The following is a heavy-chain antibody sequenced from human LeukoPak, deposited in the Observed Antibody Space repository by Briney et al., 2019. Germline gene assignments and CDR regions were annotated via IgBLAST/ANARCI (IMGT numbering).Heavy chain of an antibody. CDR1: GGSFSGYY. Sequence: SETLSLTCAVYGGSFSGYYWSWIRQPPGKGLEWIGEINHSGSTNYNLSLKSRVTISVDTSKNQFSLKLSSVTAADTAVYYCARGLRYCSSTSCLAWFDPWGQGTLVTVSS. J-gene: IGHJ5*02. CDR3: ARGLRYCSSTSCLAWFDP. D-gene: IGHD2-2*01. CDR2: INHSGST. V-gene: IGHV4-34*01.